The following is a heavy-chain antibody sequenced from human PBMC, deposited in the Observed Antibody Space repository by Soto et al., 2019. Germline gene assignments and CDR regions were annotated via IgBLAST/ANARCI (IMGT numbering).Heavy chain of an antibody. CDR2: ISGSGGST. D-gene: IGHD3-22*01. CDR3: AKDLEPIVVVIAFDS. Sequence: GGSLRLSSAASGFTFSSYAISWVRQPPGKGLEWVSAISGSGGSTYYADSVKGRFTISRDNSKNTLYLQMNSLRAEDTAVSYCAKDLEPIVVVIAFDSWGQGTLVTVSS. V-gene: IGHV3-23*01. CDR1: GFTFSSYA. J-gene: IGHJ4*02.